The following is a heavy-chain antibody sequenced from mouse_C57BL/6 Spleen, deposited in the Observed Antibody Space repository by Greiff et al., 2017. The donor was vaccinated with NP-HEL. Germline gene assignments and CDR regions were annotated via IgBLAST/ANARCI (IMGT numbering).Heavy chain of an antibody. CDR3: ARKRDSSGSSYAMDY. V-gene: IGHV1-69*01. CDR2: IDPSDSYT. J-gene: IGHJ4*01. Sequence: QVQLQQPGAELVMPGASVKLSCKASGYTFTSYWMHWVKQRPGQGLEWIGEIDPSDSYTNYNQKFKGKSTLTVDKSSSTAYMQLSSLTSEDSAVYYCARKRDSSGSSYAMDYWGQGTSVTVSS. D-gene: IGHD3-2*02. CDR1: GYTFTSYW.